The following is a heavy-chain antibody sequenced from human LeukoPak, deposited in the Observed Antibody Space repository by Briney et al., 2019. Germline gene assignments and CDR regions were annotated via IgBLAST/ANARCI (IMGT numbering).Heavy chain of an antibody. CDR1: GGSFSGYY. D-gene: IGHD1-7*01. Sequence: SETLSLTCAVSGGSFSGYYWSWIRQPPGKGLEWIGEINHSESTNYNPSLKSRVSISVDASKNRLSLKVTSVTAADTAVYYCAGMRRELRRAYFYYSMDVWGKGTTVTVSS. CDR3: AGMRRELRRAYFYYSMDV. J-gene: IGHJ6*03. V-gene: IGHV4-34*01. CDR2: INHSEST.